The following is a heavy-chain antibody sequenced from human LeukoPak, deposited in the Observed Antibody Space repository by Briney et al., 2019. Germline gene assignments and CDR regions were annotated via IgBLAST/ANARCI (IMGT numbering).Heavy chain of an antibody. CDR2: ISYDGNNK. D-gene: IGHD5-12*01. J-gene: IGHJ4*02. CDR3: AKSVASDAY. V-gene: IGHV3-30*18. Sequence: GGSLRLSCAASGFSFSVYGMHWVRQAPGKGLEWLAVISYDGNNKYYADSVRGRFTISRDNSKNTLYLQLNSLRPEDTAVYYCAKSVASDAYWGQGTLVTVSS. CDR1: GFSFSVYG.